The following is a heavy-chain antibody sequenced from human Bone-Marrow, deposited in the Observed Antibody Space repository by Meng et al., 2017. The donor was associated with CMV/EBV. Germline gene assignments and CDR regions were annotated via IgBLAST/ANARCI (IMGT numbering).Heavy chain of an antibody. D-gene: IGHD5-18*01. CDR2: ISSSGSTI. CDR1: GFTFSDYY. Sequence: GESLKISCAASGFTFSDYYMSWIRQAPGKGLEWVSYISSSGSTIYYADSVKGRFTISRGNAKNSLYLQMNSLRAEDTAVYYCARVATWIQLYYYYGMDVWGQGTTVTVSS. V-gene: IGHV3-11*04. CDR3: ARVATWIQLYYYYGMDV. J-gene: IGHJ6*02.